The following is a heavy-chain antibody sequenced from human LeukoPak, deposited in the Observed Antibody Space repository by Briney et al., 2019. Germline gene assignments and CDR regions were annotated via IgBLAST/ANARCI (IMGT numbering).Heavy chain of an antibody. CDR3: ASSGTLYGSGNYCDY. J-gene: IGHJ4*02. CDR2: INSDGSST. V-gene: IGHV3-74*01. Sequence: GGSLRLSCAASGFTFSSYWMHWVRQAPGKGLVWVSRINSDGSSTSYADSVKDRFTISRDNAKNSLYLQMNSLRAEDTAVYYCASSGTLYGSGNYCDYWGQGTLVTVSS. CDR1: GFTFSSYW. D-gene: IGHD3-10*01.